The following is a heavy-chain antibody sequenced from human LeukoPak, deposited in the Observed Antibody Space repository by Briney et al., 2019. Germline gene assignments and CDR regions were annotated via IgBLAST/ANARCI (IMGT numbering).Heavy chain of an antibody. CDR2: IYHSGST. CDR3: ARTPGV. V-gene: IGHV4-39*07. CDR1: GASISSGSNY. J-gene: IGHJ4*02. Sequence: SETLSLTCSVSGASISSGSNYWGWIRQPPGRGLEWIGSIYHSGSTYYNPSLKSRVTISVDTSKNQFSLKLSSVTAADTAVYYCARTPGVWGQGTLVTVSS. D-gene: IGHD7-27*01.